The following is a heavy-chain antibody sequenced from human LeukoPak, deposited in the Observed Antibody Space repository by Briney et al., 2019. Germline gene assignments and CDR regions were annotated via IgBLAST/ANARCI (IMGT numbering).Heavy chain of an antibody. Sequence: PSETLSLTCTVSGGSISSYYWSWIRQPPGKGLEWIWYIYYSGSTNYNPSLQSRVTISVDTSKNQFSLKLSSVTAADTAVYYCAHSSDIVLMVAYSWGQGTLVTVSS. CDR3: AHSSDIVLMVAYS. D-gene: IGHD2-15*01. CDR2: IYYSGST. J-gene: IGHJ4*02. V-gene: IGHV4-59*01. CDR1: GGSISSYY.